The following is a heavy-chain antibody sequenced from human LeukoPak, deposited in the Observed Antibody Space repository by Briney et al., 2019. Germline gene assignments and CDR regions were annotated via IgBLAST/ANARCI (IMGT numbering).Heavy chain of an antibody. CDR1: GFTFSSYE. CDR3: ARDFYNGSGLENFDY. CDR2: ISSSGSTI. V-gene: IGHV3-48*03. Sequence: GGSLRLSCAASGFTFSSYEMNWVRQAPGKGVEWVSYISSSGSTIYYADSVKGRFTISRDNAKNSLYLQMNSLRAEDTAVYYCARDFYNGSGLENFDYWGQGTLVTVSS. J-gene: IGHJ4*02. D-gene: IGHD6-19*01.